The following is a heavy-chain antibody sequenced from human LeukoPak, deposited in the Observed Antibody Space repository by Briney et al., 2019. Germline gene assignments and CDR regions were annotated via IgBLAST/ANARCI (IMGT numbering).Heavy chain of an antibody. V-gene: IGHV3-74*01. J-gene: IGHJ4*02. CDR2: INGGGTSI. CDR3: LRSRGNIYGYWDS. CDR1: GFTFSSDW. D-gene: IGHD5-18*01. Sequence: PGGSLRLSCAASGFTFSSDWMHWVRQVPGEGLVWVSRINGGGTSISYADSVKGRFTISRDNAKNILYLQMNSLRDEDSAVYHCLRSRGNIYGYWDSWGQGTLVTVSS.